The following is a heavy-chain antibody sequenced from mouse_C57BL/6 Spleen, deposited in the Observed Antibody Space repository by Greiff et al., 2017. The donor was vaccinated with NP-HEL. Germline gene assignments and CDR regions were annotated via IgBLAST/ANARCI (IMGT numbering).Heavy chain of an antibody. J-gene: IGHJ3*01. CDR1: GYAFTNYL. CDR2: INPGSGGT. V-gene: IGHV1-54*01. D-gene: IGHD1-1*02. Sequence: VQLQQSGAELVRPGTSVKVSCKASGYAFTNYLIEWVKQRPGQGLEWIGVINPGSGGTNYNEKFKGKATLTADKSSSTAYMQLSSLTSEDSAVYFCARWWDGAYWGQGTLVTVSA. CDR3: ARWWDGAY.